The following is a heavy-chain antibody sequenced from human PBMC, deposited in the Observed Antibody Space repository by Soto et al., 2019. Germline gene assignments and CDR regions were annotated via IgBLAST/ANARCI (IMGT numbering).Heavy chain of an antibody. CDR1: GQTFNRYW. J-gene: IGHJ6*02. V-gene: IGHV3-7*03. CDR3: VRTHFDSWSCDFYGMDV. D-gene: IGHD3-3*01. Sequence: DVQLAESGGGLVQPGGSLRLSCVAPGQTFNRYWMSWVRQAPGKGLEWVANIKQDGSEEYYVDSVKGRFTISRDNAKKSLYLQMQSLRAEDTAMYYCVRTHFDSWSCDFYGMDVWGQGTTVIVSS. CDR2: IKQDGSEE.